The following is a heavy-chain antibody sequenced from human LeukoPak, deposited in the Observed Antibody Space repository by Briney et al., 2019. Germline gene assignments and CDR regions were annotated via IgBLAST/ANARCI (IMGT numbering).Heavy chain of an antibody. CDR1: GGSISSGSYY. CDR3: ARENDTYYYDSSGYYYNWFDP. Sequence: SETLSLTCTVSGGSISSGSYYWSWIRQPAGKGLEWIGRIYTSGRTNYNPSLKSRVTISVDTSKNQFSLKLSSVTAADTAVYYCARENDTYYYDSSGYYYNWFDPWGQGTLVTVSS. D-gene: IGHD3-22*01. CDR2: IYTSGRT. V-gene: IGHV4-61*02. J-gene: IGHJ5*02.